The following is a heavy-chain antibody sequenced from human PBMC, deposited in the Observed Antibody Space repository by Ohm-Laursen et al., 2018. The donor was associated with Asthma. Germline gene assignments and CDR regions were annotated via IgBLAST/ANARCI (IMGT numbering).Heavy chain of an antibody. V-gene: IGHV3-9*01. CDR3: AKDRGYERYFDY. CDR2: ISWNSGSI. CDR1: GFTFDDYA. D-gene: IGHD3-3*01. J-gene: IGHJ4*02. Sequence: SLRLSCSAAGFTFDDYAMHWVRQAPGKGLEWVSGISWNSGSIGYADSVKGRFTISRDNAKNSLYLQMNSLRAEDTALYYCAKDRGYERYFDYWGQGTLVTVSS.